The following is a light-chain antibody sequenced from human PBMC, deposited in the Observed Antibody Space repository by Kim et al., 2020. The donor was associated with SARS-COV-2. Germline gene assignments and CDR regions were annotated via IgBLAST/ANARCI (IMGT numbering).Light chain of an antibody. V-gene: IGKV1-33*01. CDR2: EAS. J-gene: IGKJ2*01. CDR3: QHYDDVPYT. CDR1: QDISNY. Sequence: DIQMTQSPTFLSTSVGDRGTITCQASQDISNYLNWFQQKPGKPPKLLIYEASNLQTGVPSRFSGSGSGTHFTLTISSLHPEDIGTYYCQHYDDVPYTLGQGTKLEI.